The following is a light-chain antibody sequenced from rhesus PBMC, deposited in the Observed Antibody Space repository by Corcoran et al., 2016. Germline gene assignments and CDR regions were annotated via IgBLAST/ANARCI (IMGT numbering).Light chain of an antibody. J-gene: IGKJ4*01. Sequence: DIQMTQSPSSLSASVGDTVTITCRASQGSSSYLKWFQQKTGKAPKLLIYYASSLESGVPSRFSGSGSGTDFTLTISSLQPADFAAYYCLQHNSYPLTFGGGTKVEIK. V-gene: IGKV1-28*03. CDR1: QGSSSY. CDR3: LQHNSYPLT. CDR2: YAS.